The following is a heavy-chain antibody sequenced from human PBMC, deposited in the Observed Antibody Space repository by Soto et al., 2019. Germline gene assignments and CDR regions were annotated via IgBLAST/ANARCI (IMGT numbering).Heavy chain of an antibody. CDR3: AKTYGFLGGYYFDY. J-gene: IGHJ4*02. Sequence: QVQLVQSGAEVKKPGASVKVSCEASGYTFTNYYIHWVRQAPGQGLEWMAVINPSGGSTRYAQKFQGRVTMTRDTPTSTVYMELSSLRSEDTAVYYCAKTYGFLGGYYFDYWGQGTLVTVSS. V-gene: IGHV1-46*01. CDR2: INPSGGST. D-gene: IGHD3-16*01. CDR1: GYTFTNYY.